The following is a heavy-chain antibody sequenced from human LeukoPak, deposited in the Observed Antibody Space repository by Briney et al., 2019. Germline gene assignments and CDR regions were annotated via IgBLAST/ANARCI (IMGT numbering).Heavy chain of an antibody. CDR2: INHSGST. CDR1: GGSFSGYY. CDR3: ARYVWGSYPTFEDY. V-gene: IGHV4-34*01. J-gene: IGHJ4*02. D-gene: IGHD3-16*02. Sequence: SETLSLTCAVYGGSFSGYYWSWIRQAPGKGLEWIGEINHSGSTNYNPSLKSRVTISVDTSKNQFSLNLSSVTAADTAVYYCARYVWGSYPTFEDYWGQGTLVTVSS.